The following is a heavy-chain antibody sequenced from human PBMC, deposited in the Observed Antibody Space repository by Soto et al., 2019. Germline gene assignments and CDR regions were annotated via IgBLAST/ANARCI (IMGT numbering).Heavy chain of an antibody. Sequence: ASVKVSCKASGATFTSSTVNWVRQARGQPLEWIGWILVGSGQTNYAQKFQGRVAITRDMSTYTAYLELNSLRSDDTAVYYCAAISSGYYRVFDYWGQGTLVTVSS. CDR2: ILVGSGQT. CDR1: GATFTSST. V-gene: IGHV1-58*01. D-gene: IGHD3-22*01. CDR3: AAISSGYYRVFDY. J-gene: IGHJ4*02.